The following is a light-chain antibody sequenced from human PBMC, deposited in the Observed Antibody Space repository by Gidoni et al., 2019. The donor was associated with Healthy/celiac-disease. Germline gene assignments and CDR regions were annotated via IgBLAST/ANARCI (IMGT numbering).Light chain of an antibody. J-gene: IGKJ4*01. Sequence: IVLTQSPGTLSSSPGERATLACRASQSVSSSYLAWYQQKPGQAPRLLIYGASSRATGIPDRFSGSGSGTDFTLTISRLEPEDFAVYYCQQYGSSPPRLTFGGGTKVEIK. CDR1: QSVSSSY. V-gene: IGKV3-20*01. CDR3: QQYGSSPPRLT. CDR2: GAS.